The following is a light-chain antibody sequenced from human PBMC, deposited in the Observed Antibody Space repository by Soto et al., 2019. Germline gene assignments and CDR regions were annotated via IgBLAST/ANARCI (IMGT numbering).Light chain of an antibody. Sequence: DIVMTQSPDSLAVSLGERATINCKPSQSVLYSSNNKNYLAWYQQKPGQPPKLLIYWASTRESGVPDRFSGSGSGTDFTLTISSRQAEDVAVYYCQQYYSTLWTFGQGTKVEIK. CDR3: QQYYSTLWT. CDR2: WAS. CDR1: QSVLYSSNNKNY. J-gene: IGKJ1*01. V-gene: IGKV4-1*01.